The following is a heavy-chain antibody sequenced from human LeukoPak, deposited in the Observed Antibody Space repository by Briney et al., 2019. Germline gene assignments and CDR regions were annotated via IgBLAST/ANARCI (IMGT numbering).Heavy chain of an antibody. CDR2: INPDGSGK. Sequence: GGSLRLSCAASGFTFSNYWMSWVRQAPGKGLEWVANINPDGSGKNYVDSVKGRFTISRDNAKNSLYLEMNSLRAEDTAVYYCARADYYRFDYWGQGTLVTVSS. CDR1: GFTFSNYW. V-gene: IGHV3-7*01. D-gene: IGHD3-22*01. J-gene: IGHJ4*02. CDR3: ARADYYRFDY.